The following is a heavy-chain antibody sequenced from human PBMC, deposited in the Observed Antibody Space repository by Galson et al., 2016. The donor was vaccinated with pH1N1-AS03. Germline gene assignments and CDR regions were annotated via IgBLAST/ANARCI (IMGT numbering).Heavy chain of an antibody. V-gene: IGHV4-59*01. CDR1: GGSISSYY. CDR3: ARVRSEWLGVNSSWYGIDS. CDR2: IYFSGRT. D-gene: IGHD2-2*01. J-gene: IGHJ4*02. Sequence: ETLSLTCTVSGGSISSYYWSWIRQPSGRGLEWIGYIYFSGRTNCSPSLKSRANISLDRSRNQFSLNLNSVTAADTAVYYCARVRSEWLGVNSSWYGIDSWGQGTLVTVSS.